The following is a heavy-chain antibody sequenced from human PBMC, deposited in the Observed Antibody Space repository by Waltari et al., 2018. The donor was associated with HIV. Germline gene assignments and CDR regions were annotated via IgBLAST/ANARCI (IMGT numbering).Heavy chain of an antibody. CDR3: ARTSIVGATSYYLDY. CDR1: GGSISSYY. D-gene: IGHD1-26*01. Sequence: QVQLQESGPGLVKPSEALSLTCSVSGGSISSYYWSWIRQPAGKGLEWIGRIYTTGSTNYKPSLGCRITVSVDTSKNQFSLKLSSVTAADTAVYYCARTSIVGATSYYLDYWGQGTLVTVSS. J-gene: IGHJ4*02. CDR2: IYTTGST. V-gene: IGHV4-4*07.